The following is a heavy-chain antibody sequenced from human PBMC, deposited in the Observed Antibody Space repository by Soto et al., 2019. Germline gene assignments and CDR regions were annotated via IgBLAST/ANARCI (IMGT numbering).Heavy chain of an antibody. CDR3: ARDIDNRDYYGLDV. V-gene: IGHV3-48*03. J-gene: IGHJ6*02. CDR1: VFVFKNYE. Sequence: GSLRLSGVASVFVFKNYEMNWVRQAPGKGLEWISYISNSGNTIYVADSMRGRFTISRDNAKNSLFLQMNSLRADDTAVYYCARDIDNRDYYGLDVWGQGTTVTVSS. D-gene: IGHD1-20*01. CDR2: ISNSGNTI.